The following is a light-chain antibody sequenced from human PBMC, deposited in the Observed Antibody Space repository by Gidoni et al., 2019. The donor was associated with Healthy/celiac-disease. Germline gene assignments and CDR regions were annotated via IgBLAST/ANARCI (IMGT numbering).Light chain of an antibody. CDR3: QQYGSSHWT. Sequence: EIVLTQSPGTLSLSPGERATLSCRASQSVSSSYLAWYQQKPGQAPRLLIYGASSRATGIPDRFSGSGSGTDLTLTISRLEPEDFAVYYCQQYGSSHWTFXQXTKVEIK. V-gene: IGKV3-20*01. CDR1: QSVSSSY. CDR2: GAS. J-gene: IGKJ1*01.